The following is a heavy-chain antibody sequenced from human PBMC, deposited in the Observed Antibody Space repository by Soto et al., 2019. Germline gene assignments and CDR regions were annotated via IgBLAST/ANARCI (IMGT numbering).Heavy chain of an antibody. CDR3: ARDRGGTRRWFDP. Sequence: ASVKVSCKASGYTFTGYYMHWVRQAPGQGLEWMGWINHNSGGTNYAQKFQGRVTMTRDTSISTAYMELSRLRSDDTAVYYCARDRGGTRRWFDPWGQGTLVTVSS. J-gene: IGHJ5*02. CDR2: INHNSGGT. V-gene: IGHV1-2*02. D-gene: IGHD1-1*01. CDR1: GYTFTGYY.